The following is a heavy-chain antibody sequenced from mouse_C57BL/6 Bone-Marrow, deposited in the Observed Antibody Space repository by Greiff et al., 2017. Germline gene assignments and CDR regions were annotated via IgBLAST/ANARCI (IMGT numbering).Heavy chain of an antibody. D-gene: IGHD1-1*01. V-gene: IGHV1-55*01. J-gene: IGHJ3*01. CDR2: IYPGSGST. CDR3: ARSAYYYGSRGDGFAC. CDR1: GYTFTSYW. Sequence: VQLQQPGAELVKPGASVKMSCKASGYTFTSYWITWVKQRPGQGLEWIGDIYPGSGSTNYNEKFKSKDTLTVDTSSSTAYMQLSSLTSEDSAVYYCARSAYYYGSRGDGFACWGQGTLVTVSA.